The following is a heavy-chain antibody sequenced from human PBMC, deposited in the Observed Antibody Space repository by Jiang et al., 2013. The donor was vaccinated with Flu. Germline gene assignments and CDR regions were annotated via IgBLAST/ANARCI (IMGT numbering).Heavy chain of an antibody. Sequence: GAEVKRPRTSVKVSCKASGYTFTGYYIHWVRQAPGHGLEWMGWINPDSGGTNYATSFQGWVTMTRDTSTSTAFLEVRGLRSDDTAVYYCARDVGADCGGDCYLHSGYLDSWGQGTLVTVSS. CDR3: ARDVGADCGGDCYLHSGYLDS. CDR2: INPDSGGT. CDR1: GYTFTGYY. J-gene: IGHJ4*02. D-gene: IGHD2-21*02. V-gene: IGHV1-2*04.